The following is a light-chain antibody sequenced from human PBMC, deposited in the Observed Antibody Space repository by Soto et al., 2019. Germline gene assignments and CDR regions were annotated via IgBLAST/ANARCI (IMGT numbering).Light chain of an antibody. CDR3: QQYYSTPLT. J-gene: IGKJ4*01. CDR2: WAS. Sequence: DIVMTQSPDSLAVSLGERATINCKSSQSALYSSNNKNYLAWYQQKPGQPPKLLIYWASTRESGVPDRFGGSGSGTDFTLTISSLQAEDVAVYYCQQYYSTPLTFGGGTKVEIK. CDR1: QSALYSSNNKNY. V-gene: IGKV4-1*01.